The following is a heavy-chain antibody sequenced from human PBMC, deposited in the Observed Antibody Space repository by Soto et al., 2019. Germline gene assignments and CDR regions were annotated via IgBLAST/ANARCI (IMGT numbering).Heavy chain of an antibody. V-gene: IGHV5-51*01. D-gene: IGHD1-1*01. J-gene: IGHJ4*02. CDR2: IYPGDSDT. CDR3: ARGLNDDS. CDR1: GYSFTSYW. Sequence: GEALKISCKGSGYSFTSYWIGWVRQMPGKGLEWMGIIYPGDSDTRYSPSFQGQVTISADKSISTAYLQWSSLKASHTATYFCARGLNDDSWGQGTPVTVSS.